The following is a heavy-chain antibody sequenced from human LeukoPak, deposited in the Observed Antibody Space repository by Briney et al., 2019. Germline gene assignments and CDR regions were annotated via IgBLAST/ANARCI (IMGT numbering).Heavy chain of an antibody. CDR1: GGSISSHY. J-gene: IGHJ4*02. D-gene: IGHD5-18*01. Sequence: SETLSLTCTVSGGSISSHYRSWIRQPPGKGLEWIGYIYYSGSTNYNPSLKSRVTISVDTSKNQFSLKLSSVTAADTAVYYCARAPTRFYSYGYYFDYWGQGTLVTVSS. CDR3: ARAPTRFYSYGYYFDY. CDR2: IYYSGST. V-gene: IGHV4-59*11.